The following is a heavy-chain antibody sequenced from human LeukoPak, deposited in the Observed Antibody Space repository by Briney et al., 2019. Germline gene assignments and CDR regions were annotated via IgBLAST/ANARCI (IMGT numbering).Heavy chain of an antibody. V-gene: IGHV6-1*01. CDR1: GDSVSSISAA. J-gene: IGHJ5*01. D-gene: IGHD2-15*01. Sequence: SQTLSLTCAISGDSVSSISAAWNWIRQSPSRGLEWLGRTHYRSRWYYDYAESVKGRITIRPDTSQNHFSLQLNSVTPGDTAVYYCARDHGPLYCDAATCYQEDNWFDSWGQGTLVTVSS. CDR3: ARDHGPLYCDAATCYQEDNWFDS. CDR2: THYRSRWYY.